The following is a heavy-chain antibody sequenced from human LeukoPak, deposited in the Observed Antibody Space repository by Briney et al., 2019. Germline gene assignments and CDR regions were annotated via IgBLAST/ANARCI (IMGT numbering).Heavy chain of an antibody. J-gene: IGHJ4*02. D-gene: IGHD3-9*01. CDR1: GFTFSSYA. Sequence: GGSLRLSCAASGFTFSSYAMSWVRQAPGKGLEWVSAISCSGGSTYYADSVKGRVTISRDNSKNTLYLQMNSLRAEDTAVYYCAIMVLRYFDPHYFDYWGQATLVTVSS. CDR3: AIMVLRYFDPHYFDY. V-gene: IGHV3-23*01. CDR2: ISCSGGST.